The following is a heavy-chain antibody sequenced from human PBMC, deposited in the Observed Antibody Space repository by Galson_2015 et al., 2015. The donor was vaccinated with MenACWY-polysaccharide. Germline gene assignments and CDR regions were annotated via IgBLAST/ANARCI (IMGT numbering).Heavy chain of an antibody. J-gene: IGHJ4*02. CDR3: AKDKGGSYWTFDF. V-gene: IGHV4-59*01. Sequence: LSLTCSVSGASITNSYWSWLRQPPGKGLEWIGYLYNNGKSHYNPSLKDRVSITVDTSKYQFSLKLKSVTAADTAVYYCAKDKGGSYWTFDFWGQGALVTVSS. CDR1: GASITNSY. CDR2: LYNNGKS. D-gene: IGHD1-1*01.